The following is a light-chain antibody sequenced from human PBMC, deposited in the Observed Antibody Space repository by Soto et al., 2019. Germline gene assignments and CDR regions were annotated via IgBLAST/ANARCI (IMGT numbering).Light chain of an antibody. CDR1: QSVRSY. CDR2: DAS. J-gene: IGKJ4*01. V-gene: IGKV3-11*01. CDR3: QQRRDWPLT. Sequence: PGDSSTLSCRPSQSVRSYFAWYQQKPGQAPRLLMYDASNRATGIPARFRGSGCGTDFTLTISSLETEDFAVYYCQQRRDWPLTFGGGTKVEIK.